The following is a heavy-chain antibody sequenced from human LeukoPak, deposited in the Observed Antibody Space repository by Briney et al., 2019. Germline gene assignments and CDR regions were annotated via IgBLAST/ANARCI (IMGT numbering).Heavy chain of an antibody. V-gene: IGHV4-38-2*02. J-gene: IGHJ5*02. CDR2: IYHSGST. CDR3: ARSITIFGVATLGVFWFDP. D-gene: IGHD3-3*01. CDR1: GYSISSGYY. Sequence: SETLSLTCTVSGYSISSGYYWGWIRQPPGKGLEWIGSIYHSGSTYYNPSLKSRVTISVDTSKNQFSLKLSSVIAADTAVYYCARSITIFGVATLGVFWFDPWGQGTLVTVSS.